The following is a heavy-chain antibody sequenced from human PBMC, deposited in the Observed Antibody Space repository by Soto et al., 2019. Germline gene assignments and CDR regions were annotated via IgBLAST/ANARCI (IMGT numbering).Heavy chain of an antibody. CDR2: IIPIFGTA. D-gene: IGHD2-2*01. CDR1: GGTFSSYA. V-gene: IGHV1-69*13. Sequence: GASVKVSCKASGGTFSSYAISWVRQAPGQGLEWMGGIIPIFGTANYAQKFQGRVTITADESTSTAYMELSSLRSEDTAVYYCARRVGGPSPFDYWGQGTLVTVSS. CDR3: ARRVGGPSPFDY. J-gene: IGHJ4*02.